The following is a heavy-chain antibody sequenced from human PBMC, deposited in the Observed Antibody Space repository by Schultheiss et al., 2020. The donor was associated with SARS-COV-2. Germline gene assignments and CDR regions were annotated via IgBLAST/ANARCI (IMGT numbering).Heavy chain of an antibody. D-gene: IGHD6-19*01. CDR2: IYHSGTT. Sequence: SETLSLTCAVSGGSISSSNWWSWVRQPPGKGLEWIGEIYHSGTTNYNPSLKSRVTISVDKSKNQFSLKLSSVTAADTAVYYCARAPSYSSGWLDYWGQGTLVTVSS. CDR3: ARAPSYSSGWLDY. CDR1: GGSISSSNW. J-gene: IGHJ4*02. V-gene: IGHV4-4*02.